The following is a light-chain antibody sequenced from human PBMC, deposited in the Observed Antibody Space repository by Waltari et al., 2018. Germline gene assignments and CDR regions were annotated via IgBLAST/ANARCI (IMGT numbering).Light chain of an antibody. CDR1: QDIRNW. CDR3: QQVNSFPLT. V-gene: IGKV1-12*01. J-gene: IGKJ4*01. CDR2: VAS. Sequence: DIRMTQSPSSVSASVGDRVTITCRASQDIRNWLAWYQQKPGTAPNLLLYVASSLQSGVPSRFSGTGSGTDFTLTISSLQPEDFATYYCQQVNSFPLTFGGGTKVEIK.